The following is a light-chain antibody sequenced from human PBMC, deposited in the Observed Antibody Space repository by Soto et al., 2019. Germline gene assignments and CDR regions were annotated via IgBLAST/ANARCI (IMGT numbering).Light chain of an antibody. CDR3: QHYKTYSRT. V-gene: IGKV1-5*03. Sequence: DIQMTQSPSTLSASAGDRVTITCRASQSISPWLAWYQQKPGKAPKLLIYKASSLGSGVPSRFSGSGSGTEFTLTISSLQPDDLATYYCQHYKTYSRTFGQGTKVEIK. CDR2: KAS. CDR1: QSISPW. J-gene: IGKJ1*01.